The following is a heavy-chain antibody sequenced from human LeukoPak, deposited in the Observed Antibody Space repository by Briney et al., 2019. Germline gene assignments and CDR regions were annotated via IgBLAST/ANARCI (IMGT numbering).Heavy chain of an antibody. J-gene: IGHJ5*02. D-gene: IGHD1-1*01. CDR1: GFTFSSYG. V-gene: IGHV3-33*01. Sequence: PGGSLRLSCAASGFTFSSYGMHWVRQAPGKGLEWVAVIWYDGSNKYYADSVKGRFTISRDNSKNTLYLQMNSLRAEDTAVYYCARDPLRVRRPSGWFDPWGQGTLVTVSS. CDR2: IWYDGSNK. CDR3: ARDPLRVRRPSGWFDP.